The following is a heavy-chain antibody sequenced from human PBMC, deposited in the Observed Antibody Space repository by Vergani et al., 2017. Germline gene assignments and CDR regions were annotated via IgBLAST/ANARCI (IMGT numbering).Heavy chain of an antibody. Sequence: QVQLQESGPGLVKPSETLSLTCTVSGGSISSYYWSWIRQPAGKGLEWIGRMYTSGSTNYNPALKSRVTMSVDTSKKQFSLKLSSVTAADTAVYYCVREARGMRAFDIWGQGTMVTVSS. D-gene: IGHD3-16*01. V-gene: IGHV4-4*07. CDR1: GGSISSYY. CDR2: MYTSGST. CDR3: VREARGMRAFDI. J-gene: IGHJ3*02.